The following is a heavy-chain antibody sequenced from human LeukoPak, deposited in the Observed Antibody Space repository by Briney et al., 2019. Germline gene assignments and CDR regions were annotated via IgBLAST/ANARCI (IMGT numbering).Heavy chain of an antibody. V-gene: IGHV4-30-2*01. D-gene: IGHD3-10*01. J-gene: IGHJ4*02. Sequence: SETLFLTCAVSGGSISSGGYSWSWIRQPPGKGLEWIGYIYHSGSTYYNPSLKSRVTISVDRSKNQFSLKLSSVTAADTAVYYCARAQRTRFGRGSIDYWGQGTLVTVSS. CDR3: ARAQRTRFGRGSIDY. CDR2: IYHSGST. CDR1: GGSISSGGYS.